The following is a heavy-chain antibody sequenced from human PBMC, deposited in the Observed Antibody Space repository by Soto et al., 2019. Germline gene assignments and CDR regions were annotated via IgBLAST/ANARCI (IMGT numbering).Heavy chain of an antibody. J-gene: IGHJ5*02. CDR3: ARDNGALDWFDP. CDR1: GYTFTSYA. D-gene: IGHD4-17*01. V-gene: IGHV1-3*01. Sequence: QVQLVQSGAEVKKPGASVKVSCKASGYTFTSYAMHWARQAPGQRLEWMGWINAGNGNTKYSQKFQGRVTITRDTSASTAYMELSSLRSEDTAVYYCARDNGALDWFDPWGQGALVTVSS. CDR2: INAGNGNT.